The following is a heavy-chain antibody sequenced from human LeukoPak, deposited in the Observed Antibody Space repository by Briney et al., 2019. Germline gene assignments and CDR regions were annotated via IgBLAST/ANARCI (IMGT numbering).Heavy chain of an antibody. CDR1: GGTFSSYA. J-gene: IGHJ4*02. Sequence: ASVKVSCKPSGGTFSSYAISWVRQAPGQGLEWMGGIIPIFGTANYAQKFQARVTITADESSSTAYMELSSLRSEDTAVYYCARTRYYYNSRSYGAPYYFDYWGQGTLVTVSS. D-gene: IGHD3-10*01. V-gene: IGHV1-69*13. CDR2: IIPIFGTA. CDR3: ARTRYYYNSRSYGAPYYFDY.